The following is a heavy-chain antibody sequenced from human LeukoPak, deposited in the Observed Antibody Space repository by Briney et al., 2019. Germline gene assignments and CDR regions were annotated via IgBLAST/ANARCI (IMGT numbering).Heavy chain of an antibody. D-gene: IGHD2-2*01. Sequence: GGSLRLSCAPSGFTFSRYWISWVSQAPGKGLEWVANIKQDGSEKYYVDSVKGRFTISRDNAKNSLYLQMNSLRAEDTAVYYCAREHAIATDYWGQGTLVTVSS. V-gene: IGHV3-7*05. CDR1: GFTFSRYW. J-gene: IGHJ4*02. CDR2: IKQDGSEK. CDR3: AREHAIATDY.